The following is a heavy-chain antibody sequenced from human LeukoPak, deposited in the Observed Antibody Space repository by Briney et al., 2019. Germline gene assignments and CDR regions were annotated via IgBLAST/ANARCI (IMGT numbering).Heavy chain of an antibody. CDR3: ARGLGTTSFDY. D-gene: IGHD1-7*01. V-gene: IGHV3-21*01. CDR2: IRSSSSYK. Sequence: PGGSLRLSCAASGFTFSSYSMNWVRQAPGKGLEWVSSIRSSSSYKYYADSVQGQFTISRDNAKNSLYLQMNSLRAEDTAVYYCARGLGTTSFDYWGQGALVTVSS. CDR1: GFTFSSYS. J-gene: IGHJ4*02.